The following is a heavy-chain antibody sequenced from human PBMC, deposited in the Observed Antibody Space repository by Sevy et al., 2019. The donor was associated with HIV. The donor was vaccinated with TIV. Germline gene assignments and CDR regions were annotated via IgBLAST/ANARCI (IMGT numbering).Heavy chain of an antibody. Sequence: GRSLRLSCVVSGFSVRDNYVSWVRQVPGRGLEWVSIIYSAGAIYYRDSVKGRFTISRHISENTVYLQMNSLRTEDTALYYCMGGNSYGDAFNIWGQGTKVTVSS. CDR1: GFSVRDNY. CDR3: MGGNSYGDAFNI. V-gene: IGHV3-53*04. J-gene: IGHJ3*02. CDR2: IYSAGAI. D-gene: IGHD5-18*01.